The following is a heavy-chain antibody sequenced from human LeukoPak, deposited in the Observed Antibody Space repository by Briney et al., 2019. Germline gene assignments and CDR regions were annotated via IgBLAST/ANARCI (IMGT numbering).Heavy chain of an antibody. D-gene: IGHD4-11*01. J-gene: IGHJ3*02. CDR1: GFTFSNFA. CDR2: ISYDGSNK. V-gene: IGHV3-30*04. CDR3: ASFSNYDAFDI. Sequence: GGSLRLSCAASGFTFSNFAMHWVRQAPGKGLEWVAVISYDGSNKYYADSVKGRFTISRDNSKNTLYLQMNSLRAEDTAVYYCASFSNYDAFDIWGQGTMVTVSS.